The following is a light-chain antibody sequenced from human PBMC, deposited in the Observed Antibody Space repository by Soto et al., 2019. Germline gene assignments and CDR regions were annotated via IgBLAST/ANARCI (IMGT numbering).Light chain of an antibody. Sequence: DTVLTQSPGTLSLSPGERATLSCRASQSVSSRYLAWYQQKPGQAPRLLIYSTSTRATGIPDSFSGSGSGTVFTLTISRLEPEDFAVYYCQQFGISPSMYSFGQGTKLEIK. V-gene: IGKV3-20*01. CDR1: QSVSSRY. CDR2: STS. CDR3: QQFGISPSMYS. J-gene: IGKJ2*03.